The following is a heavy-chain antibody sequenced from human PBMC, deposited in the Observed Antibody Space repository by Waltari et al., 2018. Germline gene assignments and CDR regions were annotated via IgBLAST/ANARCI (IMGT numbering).Heavy chain of an antibody. CDR1: GFTFSSYA. D-gene: IGHD5-12*01. CDR3: ASKYSDAFDI. Sequence: QVQLVESGGGVVQPGRSLRLSCAASGFTFSSYALHWVRQAPGKGLEWVAVISYDGSNKYYADSVKGRFTISRDNSKNTLYLQMNSLRAEDTAVYYCASKYSDAFDIWGQGTMVTVSS. CDR2: ISYDGSNK. V-gene: IGHV3-30-3*01. J-gene: IGHJ3*02.